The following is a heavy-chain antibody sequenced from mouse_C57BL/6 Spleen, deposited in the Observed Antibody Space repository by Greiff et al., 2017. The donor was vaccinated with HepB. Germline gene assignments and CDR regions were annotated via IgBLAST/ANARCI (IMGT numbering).Heavy chain of an antibody. D-gene: IGHD2-4*01. CDR1: GFTFSSYA. CDR3: TRVYYDYDGTPYYFDY. V-gene: IGHV5-9-1*02. CDR2: ISSGGDYI. Sequence: EVKLVESGEGLVKPGGSLKLSCAASGFTFSSYAMSWVRQTPEKRLEWVAYISSGGDYIYYADTVKGRFTISRDNARNTLYLQMSSLKSEDTAMYYCTRVYYDYDGTPYYFDYWGQGTTLTVSS. J-gene: IGHJ2*01.